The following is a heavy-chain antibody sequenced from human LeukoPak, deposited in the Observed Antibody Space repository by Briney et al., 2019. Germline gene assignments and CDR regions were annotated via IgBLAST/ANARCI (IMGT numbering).Heavy chain of an antibody. D-gene: IGHD3-22*01. CDR1: GFTFSSYG. J-gene: IGHJ4*02. CDR2: IRYDGSNK. CDR3: AKTQEKDYYDSSGPFDY. Sequence: GGSLRLSCAASGFTFSSYGMRWVRQAPGKGLEWVAFIRYDGSNKYYADSVKGRFTISRDNSKNTLYLQMNSLRAEDTAVYYCAKTQEKDYYDSSGPFDYWGQGTLVTVSS. V-gene: IGHV3-30*02.